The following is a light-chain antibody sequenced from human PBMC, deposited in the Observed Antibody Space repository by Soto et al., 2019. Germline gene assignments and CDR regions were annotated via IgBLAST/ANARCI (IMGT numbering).Light chain of an antibody. CDR1: QSVSSS. J-gene: IGKJ2*01. CDR3: QQYNNWPYT. CDR2: GAS. Sequence: EIVMTQSPATLSVSPGERATLSCRASQSVSSSLAWYQQKPGQAPRLLIYGASTRATGIPVRFSGSGSGTEFTLTISSLQSEDFAVYYCQQYNNWPYTFGQGTKLEIK. V-gene: IGKV3-15*01.